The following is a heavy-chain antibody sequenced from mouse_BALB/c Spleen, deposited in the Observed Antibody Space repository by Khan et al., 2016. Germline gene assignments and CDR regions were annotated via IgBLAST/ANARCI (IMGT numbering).Heavy chain of an antibody. CDR3: ARGTGHYYAMDY. V-gene: IGHV14-3*02. CDR1: GFNIKDTY. CDR2: IDPANGNT. Sequence: VQLKESGAELVKPGASVKLSCTATGFNIKDTYMHWVKQRPEQGLEWIGRIDPANGNTKYDPKFQGKATITADTSSNTAYLQLSSLTSEDTAVYSCARGTGHYYAMDYWGQGTSVTVSS. J-gene: IGHJ4*01. D-gene: IGHD4-1*01.